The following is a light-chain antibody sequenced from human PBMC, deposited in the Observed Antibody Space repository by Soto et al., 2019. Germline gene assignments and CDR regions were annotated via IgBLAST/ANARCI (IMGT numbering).Light chain of an antibody. J-gene: IGLJ2*01. Sequence: QPVLTQSPSASASLGASVKLTCTLSSGHSSYAIAWHQQQPEKGPRYLMKVNSDGSHSKGDGIPDRFSGSSSGAERYLTISSLQSEDEADYYCQTWGTGIQVVFGGGTKVTVL. CDR1: SGHSSYA. V-gene: IGLV4-69*01. CDR2: VNSDGSH. CDR3: QTWGTGIQVV.